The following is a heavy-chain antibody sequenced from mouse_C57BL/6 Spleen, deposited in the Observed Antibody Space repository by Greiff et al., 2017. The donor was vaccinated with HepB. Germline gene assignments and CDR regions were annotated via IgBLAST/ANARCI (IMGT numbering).Heavy chain of an antibody. V-gene: IGHV1-82*01. CDR3: ARKGDGIGAMDY. CDR2: IYPGDGDT. Sequence: VQLQQSGPELVKPGASVKISCKASGYAFSSSWMNWVKQRPGKGLEWIGRIYPGDGDTNYNGKFKGKATLTADKSSSTAYMQLSSLTSEASAVYCGARKGDGIGAMDYWGQGTSVTVSS. J-gene: IGHJ4*01. D-gene: IGHD2-3*01. CDR1: GYAFSSSW.